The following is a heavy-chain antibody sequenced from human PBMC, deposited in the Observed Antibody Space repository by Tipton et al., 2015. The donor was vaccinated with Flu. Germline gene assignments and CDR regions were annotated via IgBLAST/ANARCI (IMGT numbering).Heavy chain of an antibody. D-gene: IGHD2-8*01. Sequence: RSLRLSCAASGFTFSSYGMHWVRQAPGKGLEWVAVISREGDDKYYGDSVKGRFTISRDNSRNTLNLQMNSLRPEDTAVYFCAKDKPCTGGYWGQGTLVTVSS. CDR2: ISREGDDK. J-gene: IGHJ4*02. CDR1: GFTFSSYG. CDR3: AKDKPCTGGY. V-gene: IGHV3-30*18.